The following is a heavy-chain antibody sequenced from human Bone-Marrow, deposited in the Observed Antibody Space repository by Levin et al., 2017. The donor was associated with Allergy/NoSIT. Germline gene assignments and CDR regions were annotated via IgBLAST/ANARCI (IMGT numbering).Heavy chain of an antibody. J-gene: IGHJ4*02. V-gene: IGHV1-18*01. Sequence: PGESLKISCKASGYTFVNYGFTWVRQAPGQGLEWMGWISAYNDKTNYAQKFQGRVPMTTDTSTSTAYMELRSLTSDDTAVYYCARDFRDHGDYVDGFHYWGQGTLFTVSS. CDR1: GYTFVNYG. CDR2: ISAYNDKT. D-gene: IGHD4-17*01. CDR3: ARDFRDHGDYVDGFHY.